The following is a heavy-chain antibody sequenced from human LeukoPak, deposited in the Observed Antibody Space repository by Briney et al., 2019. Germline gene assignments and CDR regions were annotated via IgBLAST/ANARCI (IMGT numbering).Heavy chain of an antibody. CDR1: GVSISSYY. CDR2: IYYSGST. Sequence: SETLSLTCTVSGVSISSYYWTWIRQPPGKGLEWIGYIYYSGSTNYNPSLKSRVTISVDTSKNQFSLKLSSVTAADTAVYYCARSDIHYYYMDVWGKGTTVTVSS. J-gene: IGHJ6*03. V-gene: IGHV4-59*01. CDR3: ARSDIHYYYMDV.